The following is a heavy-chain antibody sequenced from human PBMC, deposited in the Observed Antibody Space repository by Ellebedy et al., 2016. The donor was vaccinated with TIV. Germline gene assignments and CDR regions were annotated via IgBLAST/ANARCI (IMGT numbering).Heavy chain of an antibody. Sequence: GESLKISCAASGFTFSSYGMHWVRQAPGKGLEWVAYMWFDGSNKNYADSVKGRFTISRDNSKNTLYLQMNSLRAEDTAMYYCVRWGRGPVTTGWYEIDYWGQGTLATVSS. V-gene: IGHV3-33*01. CDR2: MWFDGSNK. J-gene: IGHJ4*02. CDR1: GFTFSSYG. CDR3: VRWGRGPVTTGWYEIDY. D-gene: IGHD6-19*01.